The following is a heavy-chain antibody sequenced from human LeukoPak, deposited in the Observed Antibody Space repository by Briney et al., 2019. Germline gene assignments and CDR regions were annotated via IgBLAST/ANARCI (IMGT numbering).Heavy chain of an antibody. V-gene: IGHV5-51*03. CDR3: ARRPLHSQNWLAG. J-gene: IGHJ5*02. CDR1: GDRITSNW. CDR2: NFPGDSDT. Sequence: GGSPQIPSNGDGDRITSNWVAWVRPQPGKGLEGMGVNFPGDSDTRYSPSIQGQVTISVDRSISTAYLQWSRLKASETAIYYCARRPLHSQNWLAGGGQGTLVTVSS.